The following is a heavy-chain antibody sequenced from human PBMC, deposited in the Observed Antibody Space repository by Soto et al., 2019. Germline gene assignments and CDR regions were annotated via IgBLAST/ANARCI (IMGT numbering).Heavy chain of an antibody. CDR3: ASYQQSYAFYI. V-gene: IGHV4-31*03. CDR2: IFYSGST. Sequence: LSLPCTFFGGSISSRGYYRSWIRQHPGKGLEWIGYIFYSGSTYYNPSLKSRVTISVDTSKNQFSLKLSSVTAADTAVYYCASYQQSYAFYIWGQGTMVT. CDR1: GGSISSRGYY. D-gene: IGHD2-2*01. J-gene: IGHJ3*02.